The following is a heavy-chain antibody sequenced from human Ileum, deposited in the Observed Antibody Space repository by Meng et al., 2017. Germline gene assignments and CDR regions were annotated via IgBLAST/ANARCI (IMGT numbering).Heavy chain of an antibody. V-gene: IGHV1-3*01. J-gene: IGHJ6*02. Sequence: QVQLVQSGAEVKKPGASVKVPCKASGYTFTRYSIHWVRQAPGQRLEWMGWINGGNGDRMYSQNFQGRVTFTRDISASIAYLELSSLRSEDTAVYYCARATSSLYGMDVWGQGTTVTVSS. CDR3: ARATSSLYGMDV. D-gene: IGHD1-26*01. CDR1: GYTFTRYS. CDR2: INGGNGDR.